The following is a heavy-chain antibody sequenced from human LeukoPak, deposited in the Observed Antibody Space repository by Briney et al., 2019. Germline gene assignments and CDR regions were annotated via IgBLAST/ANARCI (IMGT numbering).Heavy chain of an antibody. CDR2: IKRKSDGETT. Sequence: PGGSLRLSCAASGFTFSDVWMNWVRQAPGMGLEWVGRIKRKSDGETTDYAAPVKGRFTISRDDSKNTLSLQMNNLKTEDTAMYYCTADIPSSSAQAFDYWGQGTLVTVSS. CDR1: GFTFSDVW. V-gene: IGHV3-15*07. D-gene: IGHD6-19*01. CDR3: TADIPSSSAQAFDY. J-gene: IGHJ4*02.